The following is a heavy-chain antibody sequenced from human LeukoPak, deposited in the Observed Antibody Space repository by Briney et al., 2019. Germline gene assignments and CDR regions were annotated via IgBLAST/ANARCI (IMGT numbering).Heavy chain of an antibody. D-gene: IGHD5-18*01. Sequence: GGSLRLSCAASGFTFSSYGMSWVRQAPGKGLEWVPAISGSGGSTDYADSVKGRFTISRDNSKNTLYLQMNSLRAEDTAVYYCAKAVTAMVTPFDHWGQGTLVTVSS. CDR3: AKAVTAMVTPFDH. CDR1: GFTFSSYG. CDR2: ISGSGGST. V-gene: IGHV3-23*01. J-gene: IGHJ4*02.